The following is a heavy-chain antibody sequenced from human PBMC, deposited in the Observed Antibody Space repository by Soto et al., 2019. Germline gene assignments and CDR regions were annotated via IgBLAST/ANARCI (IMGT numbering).Heavy chain of an antibody. J-gene: IGHJ6*03. D-gene: IGHD2-21*01. Sequence: SETLSLTCTVSGGSISSYYWSWIRQPPGKGLEWIGYIYYSGSTNYNPSLKSRVTISVDTSKNQFSLKLSSVTAADTAVYYCAREGCGGDCYWWSDYHYMDVWGKGTTVTVSS. CDR3: AREGCGGDCYWWSDYHYMDV. CDR1: GGSISSYY. V-gene: IGHV4-59*01. CDR2: IYYSGST.